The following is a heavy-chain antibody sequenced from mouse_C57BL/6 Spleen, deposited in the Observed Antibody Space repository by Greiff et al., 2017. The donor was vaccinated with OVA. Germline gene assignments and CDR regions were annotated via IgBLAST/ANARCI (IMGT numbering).Heavy chain of an antibody. J-gene: IGHJ4*01. CDR1: GYTFTSYW. D-gene: IGHD2-3*01. CDR2: IYPGSGST. V-gene: IGHV1-55*01. Sequence: QVQLQQSGAELVKPGASVKMSCKASGYTFTSYWITWVKQRPGQGLEWIGDIYPGSGSTNYNEKFKSKATLTVDTSSSTAYMQLSSLTSEDSAVYYCAAYDGYYRAMDYWGQGTSVTVSS. CDR3: AAYDGYYRAMDY.